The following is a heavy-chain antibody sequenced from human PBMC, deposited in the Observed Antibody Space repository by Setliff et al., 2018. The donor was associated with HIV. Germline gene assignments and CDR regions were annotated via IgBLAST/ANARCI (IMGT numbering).Heavy chain of an antibody. J-gene: IGHJ4*02. V-gene: IGHV4-34*01. CDR1: GGSFSGYS. CDR2: IAYSGTTMYF. Sequence: KPSETLSLTCVVSGGSFSGYSWSWIRQSPGKGLEWIGDIAYSGTTMYFNYNPSLESRLSLSEDTSRHQFSLKLTSVTADDTGIYYCARGPPFAYWGQGLLVTVSS. CDR3: ARGPPFAY.